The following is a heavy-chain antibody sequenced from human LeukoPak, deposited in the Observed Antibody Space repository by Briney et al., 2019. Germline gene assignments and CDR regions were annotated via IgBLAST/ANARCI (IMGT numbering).Heavy chain of an antibody. CDR3: ARDSARKRWLDAFDI. D-gene: IGHD6-19*01. CDR1: GFTFSSYS. Sequence: PGRSLRLSCAASGFTFSSYSMNWVRQAPGKGLEWVSSISSSSSYIYYADSVKGRFTISRDNAKNSLYLQMNSLRAEDTAVYYCARDSARKRWLDAFDIWGQGTMVTVSS. CDR2: ISSSSSYI. J-gene: IGHJ3*02. V-gene: IGHV3-21*01.